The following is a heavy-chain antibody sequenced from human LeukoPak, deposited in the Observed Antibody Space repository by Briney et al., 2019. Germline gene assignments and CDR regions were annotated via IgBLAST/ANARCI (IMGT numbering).Heavy chain of an antibody. J-gene: IGHJ5*02. D-gene: IGHD4-17*01. V-gene: IGHV4-34*01. CDR3: VRSKSGTYGWFDP. CDR2: INHSGST. Sequence: TSETLSLTCAVYGGSFSGHYWTWIRQSPGKGLEWIGEINHSGSTNYSPSLKSRVTISIDTSKTQFSLKVSSVTAADTAIYYCVRSKSGTYGWFDPWGQGTLVTVFS. CDR1: GGSFSGHY.